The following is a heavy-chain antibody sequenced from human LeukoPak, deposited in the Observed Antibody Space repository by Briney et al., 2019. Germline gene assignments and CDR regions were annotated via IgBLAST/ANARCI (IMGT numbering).Heavy chain of an antibody. V-gene: IGHV1-8*03. CDR2: MNPQSGNT. J-gene: IGHJ6*03. D-gene: IGHD4-11*01. Sequence: ASVKVSCKASGYMFTNYDINGVRQATGQGLEWMGWMNPQSGNTGYAQKFRGRVTITRDTSITTAYMELSSLRSEDTAVYYCARGPNYSNFGSAYYYYMDVCGKGTTVTVSS. CDR3: ARGPNYSNFGSAYYYYMDV. CDR1: GYMFTNYD.